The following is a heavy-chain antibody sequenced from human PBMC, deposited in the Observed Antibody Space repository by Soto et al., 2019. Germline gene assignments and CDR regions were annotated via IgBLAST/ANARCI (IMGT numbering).Heavy chain of an antibody. J-gene: IGHJ3*02. Sequence: QVQLQESGPGLVKPSQTLSLTCTVSGGSISSGVYYWSWIRQHPGKGLEWIGYIYYSGSTYYNPSLKSRVTISVDTSKNQFSLKLSSVTAADTAVYHCVRANVSDYYDSNGYYSRPVDAFDIWGQGTMVTLSS. CDR1: GGSISSGVYY. D-gene: IGHD3-22*01. CDR3: VRANVSDYYDSNGYYSRPVDAFDI. V-gene: IGHV4-31*03. CDR2: IYYSGST.